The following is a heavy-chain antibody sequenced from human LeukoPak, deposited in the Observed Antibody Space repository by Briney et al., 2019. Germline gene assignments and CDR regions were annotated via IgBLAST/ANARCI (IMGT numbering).Heavy chain of an antibody. V-gene: IGHV3-30*03. CDR1: GFTLSSYS. Sequence: GGSLRLSWAASGFTLSSYSMHWVRQAPGEGLESLAVILYDGSMQYYAESMKGRLTISRDNSRNTVYMQMSSLRTEDTAVYYCARDPRGPTTYDSSARDSLDYWGQGTLVTVSS. CDR2: ILYDGSMQ. CDR3: ARDPRGPTTYDSSARDSLDY. J-gene: IGHJ4*02. D-gene: IGHD3-22*01.